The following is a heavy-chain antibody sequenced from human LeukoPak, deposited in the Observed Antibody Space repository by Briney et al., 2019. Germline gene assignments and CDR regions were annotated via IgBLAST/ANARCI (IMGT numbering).Heavy chain of an antibody. CDR1: GGSFSGYY. CDR2: INHSGST. Sequence: SETLSLTCAVYGGSFSGYYRSWIRQPPGKGLEWIGEINHSGSTNYNPSLKSRVTISVDTSKNQFSLKLSSVTAADTAVYYCARPPYCGGDCYSAWGQGTLVTVSS. CDR3: ARPPYCGGDCYSA. D-gene: IGHD2-21*02. J-gene: IGHJ5*02. V-gene: IGHV4-34*01.